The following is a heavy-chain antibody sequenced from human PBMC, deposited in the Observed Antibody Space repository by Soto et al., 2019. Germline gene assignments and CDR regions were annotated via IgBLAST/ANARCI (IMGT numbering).Heavy chain of an antibody. CDR2: IIPILGIA. Sequence: ASVKVSCKASGGTFSSYTISWVRQAPGQGLEWMGRIIPILGIANYAQKFQGRVTITADKSTSTAYMELSSLRSEDTAVYYCALGGRDIVVAPAAHMDVWGKGTTVTVSS. D-gene: IGHD2-2*01. J-gene: IGHJ6*03. CDR3: ALGGRDIVVAPAAHMDV. CDR1: GGTFSSYT. V-gene: IGHV1-69*02.